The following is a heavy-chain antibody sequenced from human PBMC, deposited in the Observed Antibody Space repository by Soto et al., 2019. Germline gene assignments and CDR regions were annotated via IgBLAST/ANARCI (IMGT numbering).Heavy chain of an antibody. CDR2: IYHSGST. CDR3: ARGGSSAREYYYYGKDV. J-gene: IGHJ6*02. Sequence: SETLSLTCTVSGYSISSGYYWGWIRQPPGKGLEWIGSIYHSGSTYYNPSLKSRVTISVDTSKNQFSLKLSSVTAADTAVYYCARGGSSAREYYYYGKDVWGQGTTVTVSS. CDR1: GYSISSGYY. D-gene: IGHD6-6*01. V-gene: IGHV4-38-2*02.